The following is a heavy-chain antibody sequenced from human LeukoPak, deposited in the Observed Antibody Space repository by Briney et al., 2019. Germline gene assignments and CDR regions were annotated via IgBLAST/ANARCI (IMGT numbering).Heavy chain of an antibody. J-gene: IGHJ6*02. CDR3: ARLRITMVRGVIITVGMDV. D-gene: IGHD3-10*01. V-gene: IGHV4-61*02. CDR2: IYTSGST. Sequence: SETLSLTCTVSGGSISSGSYYWSWIRQPAGKGLEWIGRIYTSGSTYYNPSLKSRVTISVDTSKNQFSLKLSSVTAADTAVYYCARLRITMVRGVIITVGMDVWGQGTTVTVSS. CDR1: GGSISSGSYY.